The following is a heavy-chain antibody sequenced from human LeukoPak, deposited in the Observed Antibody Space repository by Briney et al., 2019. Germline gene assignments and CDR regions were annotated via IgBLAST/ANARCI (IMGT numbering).Heavy chain of an antibody. Sequence: RASLKVSCKASGYTFNDYYIHWVRQAPGQGLEWMGWIKPNSGGTRSAQKFQGRVTMTRDTSISTAYMELSSLRYDDTAVYYCATNILVRDIINWFDPWGQGTLVTVSS. CDR3: ATNILVRDIINWFDP. CDR1: GYTFNDYY. J-gene: IGHJ5*02. D-gene: IGHD3-10*01. V-gene: IGHV1-2*02. CDR2: IKPNSGGT.